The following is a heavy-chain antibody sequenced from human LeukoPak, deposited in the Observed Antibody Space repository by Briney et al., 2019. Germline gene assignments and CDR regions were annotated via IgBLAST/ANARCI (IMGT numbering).Heavy chain of an antibody. V-gene: IGHV1-18*01. Sequence: ASVKVSCKASGYTFTSYGISWVRQAPGQGLEWMGWISAYNGNTNYAQKLQGRVTMTTDTSTSTAYMELRSLRSDDTAVYYCARDLYSSSWYPPYYYYNYMDVWGKGTTVTISS. CDR3: ARDLYSSSWYPPYYYYNYMDV. CDR1: GYTFTSYG. CDR2: ISAYNGNT. J-gene: IGHJ6*03. D-gene: IGHD6-13*01.